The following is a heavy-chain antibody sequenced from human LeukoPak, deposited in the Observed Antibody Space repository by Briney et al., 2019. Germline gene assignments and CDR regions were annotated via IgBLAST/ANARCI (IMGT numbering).Heavy chain of an antibody. CDR3: AKDPLLYYYDSSGPQIGY. V-gene: IGHV3-23*01. CDR2: ISGSGDGT. CDR1: GFTFSSYA. J-gene: IGHJ4*02. Sequence: GGSLRLSCAASGFTFSSYAMRWVRQAPGKGLEWVSGISGSGDGTYYADSVKGRFTISRDNSKNTLYLQMNSLRAEDTAVYYCAKDPLLYYYDSSGPQIGYWGQGTLVTVSS. D-gene: IGHD3-22*01.